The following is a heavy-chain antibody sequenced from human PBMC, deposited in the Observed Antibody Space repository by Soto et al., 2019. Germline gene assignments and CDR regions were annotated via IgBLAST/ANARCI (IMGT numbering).Heavy chain of an antibody. CDR3: ARGGSSSWYFDYYYYYYMDV. CDR2: INTNTGNP. J-gene: IGHJ6*03. V-gene: IGHV7-4-1*01. D-gene: IGHD6-13*01. Sequence: VQLVQSGSELKKPGASVKVSCKASGYTFTSYAMNWVRQAPGQGLEWMGWINTNTGNPTYAQGFTGRFVFSLDTSVSTAYLQICSLKAEDTAVYYCARGGSSSWYFDYYYYYYMDVWGKGTTVTVS. CDR1: GYTFTSYA.